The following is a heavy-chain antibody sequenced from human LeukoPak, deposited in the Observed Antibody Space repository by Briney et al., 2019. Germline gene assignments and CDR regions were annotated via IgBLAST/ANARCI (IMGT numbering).Heavy chain of an antibody. V-gene: IGHV3-21*01. CDR1: GFTFSNYG. Sequence: GGSLRLSCAASGFTFSNYGMHWVRQAPGKGLEWLSYISTSSSYVYYADSVKGRFTVSRDNAMNSLFLQMNSLIAEDTAVYYCARVGIRFLEQYYFDYWGQGTLVTVSS. D-gene: IGHD3-3*01. CDR3: ARVGIRFLEQYYFDY. J-gene: IGHJ4*02. CDR2: ISTSSSYV.